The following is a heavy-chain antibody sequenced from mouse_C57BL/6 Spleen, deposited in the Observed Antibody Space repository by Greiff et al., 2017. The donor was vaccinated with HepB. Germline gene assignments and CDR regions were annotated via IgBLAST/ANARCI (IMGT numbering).Heavy chain of an antibody. Sequence: EVKLVESGEGLVKPGGSLKLSCAASGFTFSSYAMSWVRQTPEKRLEWVAYISSGGDYIYYADTVKGRFTISRDNARNPLYLQMSSLKSEDTGMYYCTRVYSTMGYAVGYWGQGTSVTVSS. J-gene: IGHJ4*01. D-gene: IGHD2-5*01. CDR3: TRVYSTMGYAVGY. CDR1: GFTFSSYA. CDR2: ISSGGDYI. V-gene: IGHV5-9-1*02.